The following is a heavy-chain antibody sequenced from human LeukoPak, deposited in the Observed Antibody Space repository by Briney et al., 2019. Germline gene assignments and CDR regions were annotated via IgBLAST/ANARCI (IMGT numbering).Heavy chain of an antibody. Sequence: KSSETLSLTCAVYGGSFSGYYWSWIRQPPGKGLEWIGEINHSGSTNYNPSLKSRVTISVDTSKNQFSLKLSSVTAADTAVYYCARDSYYYGSGRYYFDYWGQGTLVTVSS. CDR1: GGSFSGYY. CDR2: INHSGST. V-gene: IGHV4-34*01. J-gene: IGHJ4*02. CDR3: ARDSYYYGSGRYYFDY. D-gene: IGHD3-10*01.